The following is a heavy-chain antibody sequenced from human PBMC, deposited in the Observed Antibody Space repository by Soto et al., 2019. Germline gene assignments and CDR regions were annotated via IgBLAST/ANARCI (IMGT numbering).Heavy chain of an antibody. V-gene: IGHV3-7*01. D-gene: IGHD2-15*01. Sequence: GGSLRLSCAASGFTFSSYWMSWVRQAPGKGLEWVANIKQDGSEKYYVDSVKGRFTISRDNAKNSLYLQMNSLRAEDTAVYYCARDHCSGGSCYSWVPVYFDYWGQGTLVTVSS. CDR3: ARDHCSGGSCYSWVPVYFDY. CDR1: GFTFSSYW. J-gene: IGHJ4*02. CDR2: IKQDGSEK.